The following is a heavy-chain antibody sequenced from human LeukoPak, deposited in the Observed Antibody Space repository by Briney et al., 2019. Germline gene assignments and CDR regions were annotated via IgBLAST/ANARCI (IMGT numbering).Heavy chain of an antibody. CDR1: GGSVSSGSYY. D-gene: IGHD2-2*01. CDR3: ARGSASWYVDY. Sequence: SETLSLTCTVSGGSVSSGSYYWSWIRQPPGKGLEWIGYIYYSGSTNYNPSLKSRVTISVDTSKNQFSLKLSSVTAADTAVYYCARGSASWYVDYWGQGTLVTVSS. J-gene: IGHJ4*02. CDR2: IYYSGST. V-gene: IGHV4-61*01.